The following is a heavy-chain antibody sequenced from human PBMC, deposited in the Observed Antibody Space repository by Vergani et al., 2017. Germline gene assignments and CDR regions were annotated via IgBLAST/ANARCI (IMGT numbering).Heavy chain of an antibody. V-gene: IGHV1-69*13. D-gene: IGHD2-15*01. Sequence: QVQLVQSGAEVKKPGASVKVSCKASGYTFTSYGISWVRQAPGQGLEWMGGIIPIFGTANYAQKFQGRVTITADESTSTAYMELSSLRSEDTAVYYCAMSAQTTPEGQLSTREYYYGMDVWGQGP. CDR1: GYTFTSYG. J-gene: IGHJ6*02. CDR3: AMSAQTTPEGQLSTREYYYGMDV. CDR2: IIPIFGTA.